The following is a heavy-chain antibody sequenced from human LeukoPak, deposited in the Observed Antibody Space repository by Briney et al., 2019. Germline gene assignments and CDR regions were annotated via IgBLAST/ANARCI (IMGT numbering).Heavy chain of an antibody. CDR1: GYRFTSYW. CDR3: ATPHTFGDEPFDM. J-gene: IGHJ3*02. Sequence: GASLKISCKGSGYRFTSYWIAWVRQMPGKGLEWMGIIYPGDSDTKYSPSFQGQVTISADKSISTAYLQWSSLKASDTAMYYCATPHTFGDEPFDMWGQGTMVIVSS. D-gene: IGHD3-10*01. V-gene: IGHV5-51*01. CDR2: IYPGDSDT.